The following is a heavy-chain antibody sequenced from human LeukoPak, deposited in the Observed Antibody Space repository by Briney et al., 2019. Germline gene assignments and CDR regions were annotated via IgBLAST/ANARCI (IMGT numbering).Heavy chain of an antibody. Sequence: GGSLRLSCVASGFKFNTYWMTWVRQTPGKGLEWVANIKTDGSVKTYVNSVKGRFSISRDNAKNSLYLQMTGLRVEDTAVYYCAKGLWNFDCWGQGTLVTVSS. J-gene: IGHJ4*02. D-gene: IGHD3-3*01. V-gene: IGHV3-7*01. CDR3: AKGLWNFDC. CDR2: IKTDGSVK. CDR1: GFKFNTYW.